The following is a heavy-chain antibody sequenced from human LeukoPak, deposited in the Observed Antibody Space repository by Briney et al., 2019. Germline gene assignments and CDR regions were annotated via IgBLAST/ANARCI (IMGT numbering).Heavy chain of an antibody. V-gene: IGHV3-23*01. J-gene: IGHJ1*01. CDR1: GFTFSSYA. Sequence: GGSLRLSCAASGFTFSSYAMSWVRQAPGKGLEWVSAISGGGGSTYYADSVRGRFTISRDNSKNTLYLQMNSLRVEDTAIYYCAKGDMTTVTPGDFQHWGQGTLVTVSS. CDR2: ISGGGGST. CDR3: AKGDMTTVTPGDFQH. D-gene: IGHD4-17*01.